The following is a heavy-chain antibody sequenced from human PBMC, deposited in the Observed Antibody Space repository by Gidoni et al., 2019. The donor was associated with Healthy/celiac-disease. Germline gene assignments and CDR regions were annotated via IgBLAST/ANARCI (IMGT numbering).Heavy chain of an antibody. CDR1: GGSISSSSYY. J-gene: IGHJ4*02. CDR3: ARQLHASGTFYNDY. Sequence: QLQLQESGPGLVKPSETLSLTCTVSGGSISSSSYYWGWIRQPPGKGLDWIGSIYYSGITYYNPSLKSRVTISVDTSKNQFSLKLSSVTAADTAVYYCARQLHASGTFYNDYWGQGTLVTVSS. V-gene: IGHV4-39*01. D-gene: IGHD3-10*01. CDR2: IYYSGIT.